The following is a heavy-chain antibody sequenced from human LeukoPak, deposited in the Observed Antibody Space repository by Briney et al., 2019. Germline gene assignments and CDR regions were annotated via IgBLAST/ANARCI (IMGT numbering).Heavy chain of an antibody. Sequence: PSETLSLTCTVSGGSISSYYWSWIRQPPGKGLEWIGYIYYSGSTNYNPSLKSRVTISVDTSKNQFSLKLSSVTAADTAVYYCARVGIAVAGFLKYYYYYYMDVWGKGTTVTVSS. D-gene: IGHD6-19*01. CDR2: IYYSGST. CDR3: ARVGIAVAGFLKYYYYYYMDV. J-gene: IGHJ6*03. V-gene: IGHV4-59*01. CDR1: GGSISSYY.